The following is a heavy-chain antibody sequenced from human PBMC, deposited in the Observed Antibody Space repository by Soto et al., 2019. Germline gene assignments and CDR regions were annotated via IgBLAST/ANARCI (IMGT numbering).Heavy chain of an antibody. V-gene: IGHV4-30-4*01. CDR3: XXGEXXXPSILTSPLDF. Sequence: QVQLRESGPGLVKPSQTLSLTCTVSGDTIYSDNYYWTWIRQPPGRGLELIAYIYYSGKTYYNPSLTSRTIISVDTSKNQFSLRLSSVTAADTAVXFCXXGEXXXPSILTSPLDFWGQGILVTVSS. D-gene: IGHD2-8*02. J-gene: IGHJ4*02. CDR1: GDTIYSDNYY. CDR2: IYYSGKT.